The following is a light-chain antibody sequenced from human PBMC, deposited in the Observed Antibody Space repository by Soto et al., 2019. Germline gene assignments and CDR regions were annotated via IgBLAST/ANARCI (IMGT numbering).Light chain of an antibody. V-gene: IGKV3-20*01. CDR2: GAS. CDR1: QTVSSVH. Sequence: EFVLTQSPGTLSLSPGGRASLSCRASQTVSSVHLAWYQHKPGQAPRLLIYGASRRATGVPDRFSGSGSGTDFTLTISRLEPEDFAVYFCQQYDKSLWTFGQGTKVDI. CDR3: QQYDKSLWT. J-gene: IGKJ1*01.